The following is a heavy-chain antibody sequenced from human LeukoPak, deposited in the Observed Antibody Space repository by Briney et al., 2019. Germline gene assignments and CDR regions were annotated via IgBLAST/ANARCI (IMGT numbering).Heavy chain of an antibody. D-gene: IGHD3-22*01. CDR1: GFTFSHSY. Sequence: GGSLRLSCAASGFTFSHSYMHWVRQAPGKGLVWVSRIDNDGGTSYADSVKGRFTISRDNAKNSLYLQMNSLRAEDTAVYYCARDYDSSGFYDYWGQGTLVTVSS. V-gene: IGHV3-74*01. J-gene: IGHJ4*02. CDR3: ARDYDSSGFYDY. CDR2: IDNDGGT.